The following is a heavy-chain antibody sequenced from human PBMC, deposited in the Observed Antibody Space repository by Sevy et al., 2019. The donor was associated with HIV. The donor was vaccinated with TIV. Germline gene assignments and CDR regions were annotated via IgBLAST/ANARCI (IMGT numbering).Heavy chain of an antibody. Sequence: ASVKVSCKASGGTFSSYAISWVRQAPGQGLEWMVRIIPILGIANYAQKFQGRVTITADKSTSTAYMELSSLRSEDTAVYYCASTARALYYYDSSGYYGQFDYWGQGTLVTVSS. CDR3: ASTARALYYYDSSGYYGQFDY. CDR2: IIPILGIA. V-gene: IGHV1-69*04. J-gene: IGHJ4*02. D-gene: IGHD3-22*01. CDR1: GGTFSSYA.